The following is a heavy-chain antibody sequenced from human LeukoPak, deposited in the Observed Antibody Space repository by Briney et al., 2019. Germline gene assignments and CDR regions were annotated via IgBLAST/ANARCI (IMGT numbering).Heavy chain of an antibody. V-gene: IGHV4-31*03. CDR2: IYYSGST. Sequence: SETLSLTCTVSGGSISSGGYYWSWIRQHPGTGLEWIGYIYYSGSTYYNPSLKSRDTISVDTSKNQFSLKLSSVTAADTAVYYCARDPTYCSGGSCYGMDVWGQGTTVTVSS. D-gene: IGHD2-15*01. CDR3: ARDPTYCSGGSCYGMDV. CDR1: GGSISSGGYY. J-gene: IGHJ6*02.